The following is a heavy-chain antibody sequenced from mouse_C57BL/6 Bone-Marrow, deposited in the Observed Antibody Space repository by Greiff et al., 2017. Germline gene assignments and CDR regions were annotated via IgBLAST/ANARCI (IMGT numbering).Heavy chain of an antibody. V-gene: IGHV5-6*01. CDR2: ISSGGSYT. J-gene: IGHJ1*03. Sequence: DVHLVESGGDLVKPGGSLKLSCAASGFTFSSYGMSWVRQTPDKRLEWVATISSGGSYTYYPDSVKGRFTISRDNAKNTLYLQMSSLKSEDTAMYDCARRSGSSYWYFDVWGTGTTVTVSS. CDR3: ARRSGSSYWYFDV. D-gene: IGHD1-1*01. CDR1: GFTFSSYG.